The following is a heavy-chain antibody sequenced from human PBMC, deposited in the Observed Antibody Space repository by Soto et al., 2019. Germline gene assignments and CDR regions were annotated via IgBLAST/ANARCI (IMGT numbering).Heavy chain of an antibody. CDR1: GFSLTNSRVG. Sequence: QVTLTESGPVLVKPTETLTLTCTVSGFSLTNSRVGVSWVRQPPGKALEWLAHIFSTDDHPDRKSLERRFIISMDTSKSQVVLTMTNVDPVDTATYYCAQTSRGFCKYTFGVSHYYYGLEVWGQGTTVTVS. CDR2: IFSTDDH. J-gene: IGHJ6*02. D-gene: IGHD5-18*01. V-gene: IGHV2-26*01. CDR3: AQTSRGFCKYTFGVSHYYYGLEV.